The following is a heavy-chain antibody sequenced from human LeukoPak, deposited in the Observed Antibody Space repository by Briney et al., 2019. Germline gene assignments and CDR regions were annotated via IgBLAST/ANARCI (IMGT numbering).Heavy chain of an antibody. D-gene: IGHD4-23*01. CDR3: AREWNGGNSEGYYFDY. V-gene: IGHV3-7*01. CDR1: GFTFSSYS. CDR2: IKQDGSEK. J-gene: IGHJ4*02. Sequence: GGSLRLSCAASGFTFSSYSMYWVRQAPGKGLEWVANIKQDGSEKYYVDSVKGRFTISRDNAKNSLYLQMNSLRAEDTAVYYCAREWNGGNSEGYYFDYWGQGTLVTVSS.